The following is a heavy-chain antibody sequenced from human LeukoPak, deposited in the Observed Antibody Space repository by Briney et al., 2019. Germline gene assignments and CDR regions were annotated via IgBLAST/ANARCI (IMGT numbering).Heavy chain of an antibody. CDR1: GLTFSSHW. V-gene: IGHV3-74*01. D-gene: IGHD1-26*01. J-gene: IGHJ4*02. Sequence: GGSLRLSCAASGLTFSSHWMHWVRQAPEKGLVWVSRINIDGTNTVYADSVKGRFTISRDNAKNTLYLQMNSLRAEDTAVYFCARDEAGVGATIDYWGQGTLVTVSS. CDR3: ARDEAGVGATIDY. CDR2: INIDGTNT.